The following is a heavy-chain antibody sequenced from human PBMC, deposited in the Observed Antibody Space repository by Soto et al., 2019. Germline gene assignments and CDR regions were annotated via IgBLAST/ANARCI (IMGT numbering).Heavy chain of an antibody. J-gene: IGHJ4*02. D-gene: IGHD6-19*01. CDR3: AKDQPASIAVADY. Sequence: GGSLRISCAASGFTFRSYAMSWVRQAPGKGLEWVSAISGSGGSTYYADSVKGRFTISRDNSKNTLYLQMNSLRAEDTAVYYCAKDQPASIAVADYWGQGTLVTVSS. CDR2: ISGSGGST. V-gene: IGHV3-23*01. CDR1: GFTFRSYA.